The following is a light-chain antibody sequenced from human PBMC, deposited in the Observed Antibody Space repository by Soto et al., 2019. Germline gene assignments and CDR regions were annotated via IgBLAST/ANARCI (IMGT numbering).Light chain of an antibody. V-gene: IGKV1-5*03. J-gene: IGKJ1*01. CDR1: QIISSW. Sequence: DIQMTQAPSTLSASVGDRVTIICRASQIISSWLAWYQQKGGQAPKLLISKASSLDSGVPSRFSGSGYGTEFNLTTSGLPPEDFATYYCQQYYRLIWTFGQGAKGDIX. CDR2: KAS. CDR3: QQYYRLIWT.